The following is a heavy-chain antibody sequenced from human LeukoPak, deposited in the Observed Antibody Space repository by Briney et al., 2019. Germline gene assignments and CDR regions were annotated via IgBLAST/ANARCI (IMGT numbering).Heavy chain of an antibody. Sequence: ASETLSLTCAVYGGSFSGYYWSWIRQPPGKGLEWIGEINHSGSTNYNPSLKSRVTISVDTSKNQFSLKLSSVTAADTAVYYCARHYPVGYYQHGMDVWGQGNTVTVSS. CDR2: INHSGST. CDR1: GGSFSGYY. D-gene: IGHD2-15*01. V-gene: IGHV4-34*01. J-gene: IGHJ6*02. CDR3: ARHYPVGYYQHGMDV.